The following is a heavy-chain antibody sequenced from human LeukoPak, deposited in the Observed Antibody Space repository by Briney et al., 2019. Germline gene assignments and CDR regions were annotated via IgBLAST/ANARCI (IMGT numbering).Heavy chain of an antibody. CDR2: MNPNSGNT. CDR1: GYTFTSYD. V-gene: IGHV1-8*03. D-gene: IGHD3-10*01. Sequence: ASVKVSCKASGYTFTSYDINWVRQATGQGLEWMGWMNPNSGNTGYAQKFQGRVTITRNTSISTAYMELSSLRSEDTAVYYCAGQPKKSLVWFGEFSDWGQGTLITVSS. J-gene: IGHJ4*02. CDR3: AGQPKKSLVWFGEFSD.